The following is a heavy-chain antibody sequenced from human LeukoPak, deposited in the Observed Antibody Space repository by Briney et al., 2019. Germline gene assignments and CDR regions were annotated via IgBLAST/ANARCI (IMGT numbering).Heavy chain of an antibody. D-gene: IGHD3-3*01. J-gene: IGHJ4*02. Sequence: SVKVSCKASGYSFTGYYMQWVRQAPGQGLEWMGWIKPNRGGTNYAPKFQGWVTMTRDTSISTAYMELSRLRSDDTAVYYCARAGILRNFDYWGQGTLVTVSS. CDR2: IKPNRGGT. CDR1: GYSFTGYY. V-gene: IGHV1-2*04. CDR3: ARAGILRNFDY.